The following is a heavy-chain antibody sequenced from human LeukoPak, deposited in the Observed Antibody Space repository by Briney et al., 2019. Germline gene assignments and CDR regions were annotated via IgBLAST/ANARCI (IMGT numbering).Heavy chain of an antibody. CDR1: GGSISSYY. CDR3: AKSDYYDSSGYNYYYYGMDV. Sequence: SSETLSLTCTVSGGSISSYYWSWIRQPPGKGLEWIGHISDTGRTDYNPSLRSRVTISADTSENQFTLTLTSVTAADTAVYYCAKSDYYDSSGYNYYYYGMDVWGQGTTVTVSS. J-gene: IGHJ6*02. V-gene: IGHV4-59*01. D-gene: IGHD3-22*01. CDR2: ISDTGRT.